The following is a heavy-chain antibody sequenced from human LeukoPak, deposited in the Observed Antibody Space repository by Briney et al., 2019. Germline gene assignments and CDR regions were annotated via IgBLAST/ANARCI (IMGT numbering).Heavy chain of an antibody. CDR2: INPSGGST. Sequence: GASVKVSCKASGYTFTSYYMHWVRQAPGQGLEWMGIINPSGGSTSYAQKFQGRVTMTRDMSTSTVYMELSSLRSEDTAVYYCARDQVGKEMATMDYYYYYMDVWGKGTTVTVSS. D-gene: IGHD5-24*01. CDR3: ARDQVGKEMATMDYYYYYMDV. CDR1: GYTFTSYY. V-gene: IGHV1-46*01. J-gene: IGHJ6*03.